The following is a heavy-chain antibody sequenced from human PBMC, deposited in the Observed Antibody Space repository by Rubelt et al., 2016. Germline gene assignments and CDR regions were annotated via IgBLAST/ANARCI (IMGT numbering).Heavy chain of an antibody. D-gene: IGHD1-26*01. CDR3: AGGRMGFHYYYYGMDV. CDR1: GGSFSGYY. V-gene: IGHV4-34*01. Sequence: QVQLQQWGAGLLKPSETLSLTCAVYGGSFSGYYWSWIRQPPGKGLEWIGEINHSGSTNYNPSLKSRVTISVDTSKNQFSLKLSCVTAADTAVYYCAGGRMGFHYYYYGMDVWGQGTTVTVSS. CDR2: INHSGST. J-gene: IGHJ6*02.